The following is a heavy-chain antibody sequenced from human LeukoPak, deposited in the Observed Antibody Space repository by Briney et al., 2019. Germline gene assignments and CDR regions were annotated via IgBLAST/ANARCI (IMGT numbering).Heavy chain of an antibody. J-gene: IGHJ4*02. CDR1: GGSMNSYY. D-gene: IGHD3-9*01. CDR2: SYYSWSA. V-gene: IGHV4-59*08. Sequence: PSETLSLTCSVSGGSMNSYYWSWIRQSPGKGLEWIGYSYYSWSANYNPSLKRRVTITVDTAKNQFSLKLNSVTAADTAVYYCARHVWLQPFEYCGQGTLVTVSS. CDR3: ARHVWLQPFEY.